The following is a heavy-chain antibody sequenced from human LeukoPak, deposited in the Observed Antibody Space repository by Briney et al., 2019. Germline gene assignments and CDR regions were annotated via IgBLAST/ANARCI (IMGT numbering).Heavy chain of an antibody. D-gene: IGHD6-6*01. CDR3: ARASLAARTGSGWFDP. J-gene: IGHJ5*02. CDR1: GGSISSSSYY. V-gene: IGHV4-39*07. Sequence: PSETLSLTCTVSGGSISSSSYYWGWIRQPPGKGLEWIGSIYYSGSTYYNPSLKSRVTISVDTSKNQFSLKLSSVTAADTAVYYCARASLAARTGSGWFDPWGQGTLVTVSS. CDR2: IYYSGST.